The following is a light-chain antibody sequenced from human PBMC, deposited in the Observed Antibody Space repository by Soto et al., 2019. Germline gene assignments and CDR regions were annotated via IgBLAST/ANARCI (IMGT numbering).Light chain of an antibody. V-gene: IGKV3D-7*01. CDR3: LQDYHLPIT. CDR2: GAS. CDR1: QSISSSY. Sequence: VLTQSPVTLSLSPGEGATLSCRASQSISSSYLSWYQQKPGQAPRLVIXGASTRATGIPARFSGSGRGSGTDLTLTISSLNPEDFAVYYCLQDYHLPITFGQGTRLEIK. J-gene: IGKJ5*01.